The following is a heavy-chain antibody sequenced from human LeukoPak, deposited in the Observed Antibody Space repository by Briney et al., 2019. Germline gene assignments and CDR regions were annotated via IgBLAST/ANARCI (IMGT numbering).Heavy chain of an antibody. V-gene: IGHV3-23*01. J-gene: IGHJ2*01. CDR2: ISNTGRST. D-gene: IGHD3-22*01. Sequence: GGSLRLSCAASGFTFNDYAMNWVRQAPGKGLEWVSAISNTGRSTYYADSVKGRFTISRDNSKNTVFLQINSLRAEDTAVYYCAKDPRATYYYDSSWYFDLWGRGTLVTVSS. CDR1: GFTFNDYA. CDR3: AKDPRATYYYDSSWYFDL.